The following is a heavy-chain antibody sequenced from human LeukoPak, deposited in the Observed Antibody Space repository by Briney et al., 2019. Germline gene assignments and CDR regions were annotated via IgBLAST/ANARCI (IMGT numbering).Heavy chain of an antibody. Sequence: GASVKVSCKASGGTFSSYAISWVRQAPGQGLEWMGRIIPIFGTADYAQKFQGRGTITTDESTSTAYMELSSLRSEDTAVYYCASRSAVGATGIGDYWGQGTLVTVSS. D-gene: IGHD1-26*01. CDR3: ASRSAVGATGIGDY. CDR2: IIPIFGTA. J-gene: IGHJ4*02. CDR1: GGTFSSYA. V-gene: IGHV1-69*05.